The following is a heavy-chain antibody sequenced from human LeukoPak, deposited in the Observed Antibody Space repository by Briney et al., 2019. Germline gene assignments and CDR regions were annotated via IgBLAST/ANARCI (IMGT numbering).Heavy chain of an antibody. D-gene: IGHD2-15*01. CDR1: GFTFSNYI. Sequence: PGGSLRLSCAASGFTFSNYIMNWVRQAPGKGLEWVSSISSSSTYIYYADSVKGRFTISRDNAKNSLYLQMNSLRAEDTAVYYCASGYCSGGSCYRLYYYMDVWGKGTTVTISS. CDR3: ASGYCSGGSCYRLYYYMDV. V-gene: IGHV3-21*04. CDR2: ISSSSTYI. J-gene: IGHJ6*03.